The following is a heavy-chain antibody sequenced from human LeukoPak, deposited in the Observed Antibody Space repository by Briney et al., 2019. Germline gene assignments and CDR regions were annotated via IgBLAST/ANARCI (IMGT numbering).Heavy chain of an antibody. J-gene: IGHJ4*02. Sequence: SETLSLTCTVSGGSISSYYWSWIRQPPGKGLEWIGYIYYSGSTNYNPSLKSRVTISVDTSKNQFSLKLSSVTAADTAVYYCARDSGSYYSTDYYFDCWGQGTLVTVSS. CDR2: IYYSGST. V-gene: IGHV4-59*01. D-gene: IGHD3-10*01. CDR3: ARDSGSYYSTDYYFDC. CDR1: GGSISSYY.